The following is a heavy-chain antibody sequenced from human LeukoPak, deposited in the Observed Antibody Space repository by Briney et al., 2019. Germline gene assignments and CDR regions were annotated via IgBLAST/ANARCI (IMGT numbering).Heavy chain of an antibody. V-gene: IGHV3-21*04. J-gene: IGHJ5*02. Sequence: GGSLRLSCAASGFNFSSYSMNWVRQAPGKGLELVSSISSSCSYIYYADLVKGRFTISRDNVKNSLYLQMNSLRAEDTAVYYCAGLEFPNWFDPWGQGTLVTVSS. CDR2: ISSSCSYI. CDR1: GFNFSSYS. CDR3: AGLEFPNWFDP. D-gene: IGHD3-3*01.